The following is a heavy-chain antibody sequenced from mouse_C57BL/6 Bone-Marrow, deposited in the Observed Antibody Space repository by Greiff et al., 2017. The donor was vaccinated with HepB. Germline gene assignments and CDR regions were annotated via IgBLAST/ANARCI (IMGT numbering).Heavy chain of an antibody. Sequence: VMLVESGAELVKPGASVKISCKASGYAFSSYWMNWVKQRPGKGLEWIGQIYPGDGDTNYNGKFKGKATLTADKSSSTAYMQLSSLTSEDSAVYFCARFITTVVAHWYFDVWGTGTTVTVSS. V-gene: IGHV1-80*01. CDR1: GYAFSSYW. J-gene: IGHJ1*03. D-gene: IGHD1-1*01. CDR2: IYPGDGDT. CDR3: ARFITTVVAHWYFDV.